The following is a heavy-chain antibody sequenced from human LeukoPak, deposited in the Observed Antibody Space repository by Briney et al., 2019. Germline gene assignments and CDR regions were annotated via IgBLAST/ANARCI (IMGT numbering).Heavy chain of an antibody. J-gene: IGHJ4*02. CDR1: GDSISSYY. Sequence: SETLSLTCTVSGDSISSYYWTWIRQPPGKGLEWIGYIYYTGATSYNPSLKSRVTISVDTSKNQFSLKLTSVTAADTAAYYCAKYGGSGWVIDYWGQGTLVTVSS. CDR3: AKYGGSGWVIDY. D-gene: IGHD6-19*01. V-gene: IGHV4-59*08. CDR2: IYYTGAT.